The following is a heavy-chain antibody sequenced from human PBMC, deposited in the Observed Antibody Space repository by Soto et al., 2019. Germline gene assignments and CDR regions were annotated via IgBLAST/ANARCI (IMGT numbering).Heavy chain of an antibody. Sequence: ASVKVSCKASGYPFTAYYLHWVRQAPGQGLEWVGRMNTKNGGSDYAQKFQGRVTMTRDSPISTAYMELNRLTSDDTAVYYCASSVTFRLVRGHHRSLDFWGQGTTGTVS. CDR2: MNTKNGGS. CDR1: GYPFTAYY. J-gene: IGHJ6*02. D-gene: IGHD2-8*01. V-gene: IGHV1-2*06. CDR3: ASSVTFRLVRGHHRSLDF.